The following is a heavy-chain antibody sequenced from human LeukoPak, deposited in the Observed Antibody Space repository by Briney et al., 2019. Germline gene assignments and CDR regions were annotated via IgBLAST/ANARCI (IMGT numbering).Heavy chain of an antibody. CDR1: GFTFSSYG. D-gene: IGHD3-22*01. J-gene: IGHJ4*02. CDR2: IWYDGSNK. Sequence: GRSLRLSCAASGFTFSSYGMHWVRQAPGKGLEWVAVIWYDGSNKYYADSVKGRFTISRDNSKNTLYLQMNSLRAEDTAVYYCARAPSSYDSSGYMGYWGQGTLVTVSS. CDR3: ARAPSSYDSSGYMGY. V-gene: IGHV3-30*19.